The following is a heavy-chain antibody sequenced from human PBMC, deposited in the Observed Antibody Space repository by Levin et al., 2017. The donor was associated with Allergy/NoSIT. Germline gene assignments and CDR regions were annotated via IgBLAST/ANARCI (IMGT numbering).Heavy chain of an antibody. V-gene: IGHV3-49*04. CDR2: IRSKAYGGTT. J-gene: IGHJ3*02. CDR1: GFTFGDYA. D-gene: IGHD3-22*01. CDR3: TREPDSSGYYHEPHAFDI. Sequence: SGGSLRLSCTASGFTFGDYAMSWVRQAPGKGLEWVGFIRSKAYGGTTEYAASVKGRFTISRDDSKSIAYLQMNSLKTEDTAVYYCTREPDSSGYYHEPHAFDIWGQGTMVTVSS.